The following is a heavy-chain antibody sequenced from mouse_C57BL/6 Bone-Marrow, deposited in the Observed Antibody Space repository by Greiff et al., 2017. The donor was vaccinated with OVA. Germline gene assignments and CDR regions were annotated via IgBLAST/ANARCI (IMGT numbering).Heavy chain of an antibody. CDR3: ARTGYSFAY. D-gene: IGHD2-3*01. Sequence: EVQLQESGGDLVKPGGSLKLSCAASGFTFSSYGMSWVRQTPDKRLEWVATISSGGSYTYYPDSVKGRFTISRDNAKNTLYLQMSSLKSDDTAMYYCARTGYSFAYWGQGTLVTVSA. J-gene: IGHJ3*01. CDR2: ISSGGSYT. CDR1: GFTFSSYG. V-gene: IGHV5-6*01.